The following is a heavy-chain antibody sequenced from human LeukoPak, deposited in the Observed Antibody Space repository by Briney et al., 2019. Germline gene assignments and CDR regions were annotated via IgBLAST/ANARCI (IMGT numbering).Heavy chain of an antibody. CDR2: IYYSGST. V-gene: IGHV4-59*01. J-gene: IGHJ4*02. D-gene: IGHD3-9*01. CDR3: VGGLRYFDYDY. CDR1: GGSISSYY. Sequence: SETLSLTCTVSGGSISSYYWSWIRQPPGKGLEWIGYIYYSGSTNYNPSLKSRVTISVDTSKNQFSLKLSSVTAADTAVYYCVGGLRYFDYDYWGQGTLVTVSS.